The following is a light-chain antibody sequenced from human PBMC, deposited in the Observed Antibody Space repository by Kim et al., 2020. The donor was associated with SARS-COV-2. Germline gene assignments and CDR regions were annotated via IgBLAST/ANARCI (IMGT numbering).Light chain of an antibody. V-gene: IGKV3-15*01. CDR3: QQYLNWPLT. CDR2: RAS. CDR1: QQIYTY. J-gene: IGKJ1*01. Sequence: VSPGERATLSCRASQQIYTYLAWYQQRPGQAPRLLISRASTRATGVPARFSGSGSGKDFTLTINSLQSEDFAVYYCQQYLNWPLTFGQGTKVDIK.